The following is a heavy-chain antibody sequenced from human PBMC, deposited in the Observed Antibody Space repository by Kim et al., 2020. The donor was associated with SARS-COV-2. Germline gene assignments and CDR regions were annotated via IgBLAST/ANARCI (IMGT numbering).Heavy chain of an antibody. Sequence: SETLSLTCTVSGGSISSYYWSWIRQPPGKGLEWIGYIYYSGSTNYNPSLKSRVTISVDTSKNQFSLKLSSVTAADTAVYYCARGPFTPEVLWGQGTLVTVSS. CDR3: ARGPFTPEVL. V-gene: IGHV4-59*01. J-gene: IGHJ4*02. CDR2: IYYSGST. CDR1: GGSISSYY.